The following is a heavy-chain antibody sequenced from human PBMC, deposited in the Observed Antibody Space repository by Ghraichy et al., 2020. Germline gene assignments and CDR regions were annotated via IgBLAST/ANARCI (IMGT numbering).Heavy chain of an antibody. V-gene: IGHV3-7*01. CDR3: ARDHVTVTTRYFDL. CDR1: GFTFSSYW. J-gene: IGHJ2*01. CDR2: IKQDGSEK. Sequence: GGSLRLSCAASGFTFSSYWMSWVRQAPGKGLEWVANIKQDGSEKYYVDSVKGRFTISRDNAKNSLYLQMNSLRAEDTAVYYCARDHVTVTTRYFDLWGRGTLVTVSS. D-gene: IGHD4-11*01.